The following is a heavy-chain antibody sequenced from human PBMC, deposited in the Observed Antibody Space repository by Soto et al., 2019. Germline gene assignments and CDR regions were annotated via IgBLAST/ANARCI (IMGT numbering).Heavy chain of an antibody. D-gene: IGHD5-18*01. J-gene: IGHJ6*01. V-gene: IGHV4-34*01. CDR2: INHSGST. CDR3: ARGWWIQIWLKESYYGMDV. CDR1: VFSFSGYY. Sequence: SATXSLTCAVYVFSFSGYYLRWIRHPPGKGREWIGEINHSGSTNYNPSLKSRVTISVDTSKNQFPLKLSSVTAADTAVYYCARGWWIQIWLKESYYGMDVWGQGTTVPVSS.